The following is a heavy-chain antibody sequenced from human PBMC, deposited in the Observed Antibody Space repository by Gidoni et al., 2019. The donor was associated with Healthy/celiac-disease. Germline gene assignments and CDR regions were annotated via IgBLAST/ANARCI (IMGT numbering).Heavy chain of an antibody. D-gene: IGHD6-19*01. Sequence: QVQLQESGPGLVKPSQTLSLTCTVSGGSISRGSYYWSWIRQPAGKGLEWIGRIYTSGSTNYNPSLKSRVTISVDTSKNQFSLKLSSVTAADTAVYYCARFSGGPNSSGWYGNWFDPWGQGTLVTVSS. CDR2: IYTSGST. CDR3: ARFSGGPNSSGWYGNWFDP. V-gene: IGHV4-61*02. J-gene: IGHJ5*02. CDR1: GGSISRGSYY.